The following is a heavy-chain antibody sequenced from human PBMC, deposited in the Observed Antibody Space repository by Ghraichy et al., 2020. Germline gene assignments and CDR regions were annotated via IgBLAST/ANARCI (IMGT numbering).Heavy chain of an antibody. V-gene: IGHV4-39*01. J-gene: IGHJ4*02. CDR3: ASRGSYYQRFDY. Sequence: SETLSLTCTVSGGSVSSRSYYWGWIRQPPGKGLEWIGSIFYSGSTYYNPSLKSRVTISVDTSKNQFSLKLGSVTAADPSVYYCASRGSYYQRFDYWGQGTLVTVSS. CDR1: GGSVSSRSYY. D-gene: IGHD1-26*01. CDR2: IFYSGST.